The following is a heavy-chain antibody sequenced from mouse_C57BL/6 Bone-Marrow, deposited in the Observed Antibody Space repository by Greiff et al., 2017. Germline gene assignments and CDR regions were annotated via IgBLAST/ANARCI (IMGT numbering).Heavy chain of an antibody. D-gene: IGHD4-1*01. J-gene: IGHJ2*01. Sequence: QVQLQQSGPGLVQPSQSLSITCTVSGFSLTSYGVHWVRQSPGKGLEWLGVIWRGGSTDYNAAFISRLSISKDNSKSQVFCKMNSLQADDTSIYYCARRGKLGRLDYWGQGTTLTVSS. CDR2: IWRGGST. V-gene: IGHV2-2*01. CDR1: GFSLTSYG. CDR3: ARRGKLGRLDY.